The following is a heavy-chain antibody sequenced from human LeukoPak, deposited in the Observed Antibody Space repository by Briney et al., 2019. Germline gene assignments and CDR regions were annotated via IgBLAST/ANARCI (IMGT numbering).Heavy chain of an antibody. Sequence: PAGRSLRLSCAPSGFTFSNYWMHWVRQTPEKGLVWVSHITSDGSDTSYADSVKGRFTISRDNAKDTLYLQMNSLRVEDTAVYYCTRDDYCSDGACGFAPWGQGTLVTVSS. V-gene: IGHV3-74*01. J-gene: IGHJ5*02. CDR2: ITSDGSDT. CDR1: GFTFSNYW. CDR3: TRDDYCSDGACGFAP. D-gene: IGHD2-8*01.